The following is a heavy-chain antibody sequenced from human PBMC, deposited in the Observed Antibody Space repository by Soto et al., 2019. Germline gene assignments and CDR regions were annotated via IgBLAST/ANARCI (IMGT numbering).Heavy chain of an antibody. Sequence: GESLKISCNGSGYSFTIYCIGLVLQMPGKGLDWMGIIYPGDSDTRYSPSFQGQVTISADKSISTAYLQWSSLKASDTAMYYCARPDSSSWYLAFDIWGQGTMVTVSS. D-gene: IGHD6-13*01. CDR2: IYPGDSDT. J-gene: IGHJ3*02. V-gene: IGHV5-51*01. CDR1: GYSFTIYC. CDR3: ARPDSSSWYLAFDI.